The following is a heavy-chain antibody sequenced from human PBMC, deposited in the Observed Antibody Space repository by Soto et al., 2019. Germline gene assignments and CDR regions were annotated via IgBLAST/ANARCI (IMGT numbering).Heavy chain of an antibody. V-gene: IGHV4-59*01. D-gene: IGHD4-17*01. CDR1: GGSISSYY. CDR2: IYYSGST. CDR3: ASTAGDFDYFDY. J-gene: IGHJ4*02. Sequence: SETLSLTCTVSGGSISSYYWSWIRQPPGKGLEWIGYIYYSGSTNYNPSLKGRVTISVDTSKNQFSLKLSSVTAADTAVYYCASTAGDFDYFDYWGQGTLVTVSS.